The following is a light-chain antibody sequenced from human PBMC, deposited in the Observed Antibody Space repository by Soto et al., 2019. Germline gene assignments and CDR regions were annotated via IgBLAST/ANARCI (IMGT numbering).Light chain of an antibody. CDR1: QSISSY. V-gene: IGKV1-39*01. CDR3: QQYYSYPPWT. Sequence: DIQMTQSPSTLSATAGDRVTITCRASQSISSYLNWYQQKPGKAPKLLIYAASTLQSGVPSRFSGSGSGTDFTLTISCLQSEDFATYYCQQYYSYPPWTFGQGTKVDIK. CDR2: AAS. J-gene: IGKJ1*01.